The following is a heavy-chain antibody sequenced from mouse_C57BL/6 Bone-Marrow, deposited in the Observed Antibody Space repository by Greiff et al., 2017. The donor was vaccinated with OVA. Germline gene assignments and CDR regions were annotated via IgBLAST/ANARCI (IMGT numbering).Heavy chain of an antibody. CDR3: AREGWLLVPYYYAMDY. CDR2: INPNNGGT. V-gene: IGHV1-26*01. Sequence: EVQLQQSGPELVKPGASVKISCKASGYTFTDYYMNWVKQSHGKSLEWIGDINPNNGGTSYNQKFKGKATLTVDKSSSTAYMELRSLTSEDSAVYYCAREGWLLVPYYYAMDYWGQGTSVTVSS. CDR1: GYTFTDYY. D-gene: IGHD2-3*01. J-gene: IGHJ4*01.